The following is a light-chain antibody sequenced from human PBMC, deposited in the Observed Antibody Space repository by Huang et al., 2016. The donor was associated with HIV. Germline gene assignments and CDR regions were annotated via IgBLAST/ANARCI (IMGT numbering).Light chain of an antibody. J-gene: IGKJ4*01. Sequence: DIQMTQSPSSLSASVGDRVTITCRASQNINSYLNWYQQKPGKAPKVLIYAASSLQSGVPSMFSCSGSVTDFTLTINSLQPEDFAIYYCQQSYNTPLTFGGGTRLEIK. CDR3: QQSYNTPLT. CDR2: AAS. CDR1: QNINSY. V-gene: IGKV1-39*01.